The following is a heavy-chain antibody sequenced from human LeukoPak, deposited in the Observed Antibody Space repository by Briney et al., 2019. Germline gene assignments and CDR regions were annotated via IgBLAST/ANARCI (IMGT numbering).Heavy chain of an antibody. D-gene: IGHD3-3*01. Sequence: SETLSLTCTVSGGSISSYYWSWIRQPPGKGLEWIGYIYYSGSTNYNPSLKSRVTISVDTSKNQFSLKLSSVTAADTAVYYCARTPGGILEANRFDPWGQGTLVTVSS. CDR1: GGSISSYY. V-gene: IGHV4-59*01. CDR2: IYYSGST. J-gene: IGHJ5*02. CDR3: ARTPGGILEANRFDP.